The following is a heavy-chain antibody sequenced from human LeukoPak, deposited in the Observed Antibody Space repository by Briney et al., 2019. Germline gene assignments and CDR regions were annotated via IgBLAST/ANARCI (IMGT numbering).Heavy chain of an antibody. Sequence: GASLRLSCAASGFTFSSYGMQWVRQAPGKGLEWVAVISYEGSTSYYADSVKGRFTISRDNSKNTLYLQMNSLRAEDTAVYYCAREGADVDYWGQGTLVTVSS. CDR1: GFTFSSYG. CDR2: ISYEGSTS. CDR3: AREGADVDY. D-gene: IGHD3-16*01. V-gene: IGHV3-30*03. J-gene: IGHJ4*02.